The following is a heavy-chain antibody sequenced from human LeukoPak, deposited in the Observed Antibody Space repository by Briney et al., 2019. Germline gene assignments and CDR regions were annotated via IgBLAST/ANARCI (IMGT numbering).Heavy chain of an antibody. D-gene: IGHD3-10*01. CDR3: ARGDSGSHGPPDY. CDR2: INHSGST. J-gene: IGHJ4*02. V-gene: IGHV4-38-2*02. Sequence: PSETLSLTCTVSGYSISSGYYWGWIRQPPGKGLEWIGEINHSGSTNYNPSLKSRVTISVDTSKNQFSLKLSSVTAADTAVYYCARGDSGSHGPPDYWGQGTLVTVSS. CDR1: GYSISSGYY.